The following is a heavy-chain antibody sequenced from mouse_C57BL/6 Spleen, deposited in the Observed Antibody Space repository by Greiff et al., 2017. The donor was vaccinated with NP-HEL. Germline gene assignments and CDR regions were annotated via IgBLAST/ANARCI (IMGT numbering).Heavy chain of an antibody. J-gene: IGHJ3*01. Sequence: QVQLQQPGAELVKPGASVKMSCKASGYTFTSYWITWVKQRPGQGLEWIGDIYPGSGSTNYNEKFKSKATLTVDTSSSPAYMQLSSLTSEDSAVYYCARYYGNYPAWFADWGQGTLVTVSA. CDR2: IYPGSGST. CDR3: ARYYGNYPAWFAD. D-gene: IGHD2-1*01. V-gene: IGHV1-55*01. CDR1: GYTFTSYW.